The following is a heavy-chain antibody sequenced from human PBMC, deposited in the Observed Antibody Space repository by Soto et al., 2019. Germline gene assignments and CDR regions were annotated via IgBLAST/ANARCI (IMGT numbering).Heavy chain of an antibody. V-gene: IGHV3-33*01. D-gene: IGHD2-15*01. J-gene: IGHJ4*02. Sequence: PGGSLRLSCAASGFTFSSYGMHWVRQAPGKRLEWVAVIWYDGSNKYYADSVKGRFTISRDNSKNTLYLQMNSLRAEDTAVYYCARDLLGYFDYWGQGTLVTVSS. CDR2: IWYDGSNK. CDR3: ARDLLGYFDY. CDR1: GFTFSSYG.